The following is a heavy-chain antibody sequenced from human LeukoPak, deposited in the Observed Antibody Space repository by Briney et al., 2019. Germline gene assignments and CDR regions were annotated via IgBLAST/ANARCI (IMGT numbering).Heavy chain of an antibody. CDR3: AKDLYSGSAYYYGMDV. J-gene: IGHJ6*02. Sequence: GRSLRLSCAASGFTFSSYGMHWVRQAPGKGLEWVAVISYDGSNKYYADSVKGRFTISRDNSKNTLYLQMNSLRAEDTAVYYCAKDLYSGSAYYYGMDVWGQGTTVTVSS. D-gene: IGHD3-10*01. CDR2: ISYDGSNK. CDR1: GFTFSSYG. V-gene: IGHV3-30*18.